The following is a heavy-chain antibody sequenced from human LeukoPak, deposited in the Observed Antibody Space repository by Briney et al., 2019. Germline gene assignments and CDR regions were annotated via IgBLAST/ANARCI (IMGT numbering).Heavy chain of an antibody. CDR2: ISAYNGNT. V-gene: IGHV1-18*01. D-gene: IGHD1-14*01. J-gene: IGHJ5*02. CDR1: GYTFTSYG. Sequence: ASVKVSCKASGYTFTSYGISWVRQAPGQGPEWMGWISAYNGNTNYAQKLQGRVTMTTDTSTSTAYMELRSLRSDDTAVYYCARDWARGGIIGFDPWGQGTLVTVSS. CDR3: ARDWARGGIIGFDP.